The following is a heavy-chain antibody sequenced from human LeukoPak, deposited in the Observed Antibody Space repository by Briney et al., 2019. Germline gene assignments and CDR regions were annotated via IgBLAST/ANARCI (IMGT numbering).Heavy chain of an antibody. CDR2: MSGGGETT. Sequence: GRSLRLSCVASRLSFSTSLMGWVRQSAGKGLECVSAMSGGGETTYYADSVKARFTISRDNSESTLYLRMDSLGADDTAVYYCAKVREAWDYWGQGTQVTVSS. CDR3: AKVREAWDY. CDR1: RLSFSTSL. V-gene: IGHV3-23*01. D-gene: IGHD5-24*01. J-gene: IGHJ4*02.